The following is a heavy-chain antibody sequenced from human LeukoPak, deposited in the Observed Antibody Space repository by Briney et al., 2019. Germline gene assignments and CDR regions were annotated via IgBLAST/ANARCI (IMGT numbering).Heavy chain of an antibody. CDR2: ISTYNGDT. D-gene: IGHD3-9*01. CDR3: VRGILSDDTLTGP. J-gene: IGHJ5*02. V-gene: IGHV1-18*01. Sequence: ASVKASCKTSGYTFSSYGINWVRQAPGQGLEWMGWISTYNGDTHYAQKLQGRVTMTTDTSTSTAYMELRSLTSDDTAVYYCVRGILSDDTLTGPWGQGTLVTVSS. CDR1: GYTFSSYG.